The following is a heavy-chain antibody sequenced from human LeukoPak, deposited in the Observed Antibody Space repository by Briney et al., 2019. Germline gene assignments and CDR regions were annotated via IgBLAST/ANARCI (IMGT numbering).Heavy chain of an antibody. J-gene: IGHJ4*02. CDR1: GGSISSYY. D-gene: IGHD6-19*01. Sequence: PSETLSLTCTVAGGSISSYYWSWIRQPPGKGLEWIGYIYYSGSTNYNPSLKSRVTISVDTSKNQFSLKLSSVTAADTAVYYCASVLDPWGGWYVDYWGQGTLVTVSS. CDR2: IYYSGST. CDR3: ASVLDPWGGWYVDY. V-gene: IGHV4-59*01.